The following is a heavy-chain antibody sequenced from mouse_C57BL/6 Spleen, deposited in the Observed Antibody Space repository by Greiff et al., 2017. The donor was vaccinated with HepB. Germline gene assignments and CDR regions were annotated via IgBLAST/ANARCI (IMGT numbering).Heavy chain of an antibody. Sequence: EVKLVESGGGLVKPGGSLKLSCAASGFTFSSYAMSWVRQTPEKRLEWVATISDGGSYTYYPDNVKGRFTISRDNAKNNLYLQMSHLKSEDTAMYYCAREDTVYAMDYWGQGTSVTVSS. CDR2: ISDGGSYT. CDR3: AREDTVYAMDY. CDR1: GFTFSSYA. V-gene: IGHV5-4*01. J-gene: IGHJ4*01. D-gene: IGHD1-1*01.